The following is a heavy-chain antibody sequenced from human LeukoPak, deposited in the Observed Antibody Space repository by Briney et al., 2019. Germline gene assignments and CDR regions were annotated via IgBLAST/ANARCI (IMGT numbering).Heavy chain of an antibody. J-gene: IGHJ4*02. CDR1: GGSITNYY. CDR3: ARQRYSGSYYFDS. CDR2: IYYSGST. V-gene: IGHV4-59*08. Sequence: PSETLSLTCTVSGGSITNYYWSWIRQPLGKGLEWIGYIYYSGSTNYNPSLKSRVTISVDTSENQFSLRLTSVTAADTAVYYCARQRYSGSYYFDSWGQGSLATVSS. D-gene: IGHD1-26*01.